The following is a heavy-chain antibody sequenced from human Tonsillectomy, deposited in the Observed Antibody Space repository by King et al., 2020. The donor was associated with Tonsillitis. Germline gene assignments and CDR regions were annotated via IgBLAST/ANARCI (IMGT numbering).Heavy chain of an antibody. CDR2: IYYSGIT. Sequence: VQLQESGQGLEKPSETLSLTCSVSGGSISTFYWSWVRQPPGKGLEWIGHIYYSGITNYNSSLKSRVTISIDTSKNQFSLKLSTVTAADTAVYYCARDTYYYNSISWNDAFDIWGQGTKVTVSS. J-gene: IGHJ3*02. CDR1: GGSISTFY. CDR3: ARDTYYYNSISWNDAFDI. D-gene: IGHD3-22*01. V-gene: IGHV4-59*01.